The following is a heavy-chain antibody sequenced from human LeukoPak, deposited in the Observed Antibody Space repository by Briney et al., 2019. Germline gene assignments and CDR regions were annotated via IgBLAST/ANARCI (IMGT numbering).Heavy chain of an antibody. J-gene: IGHJ4*02. D-gene: IGHD1-26*01. CDR1: GFTFSASY. CDR3: ATNVGATVY. CDR2: ISSSGTTI. Sequence: GGSLRLSCAASGFTFSASYMTWIRQAPGKGLEWISYISSSGTTIYYADSVKGRSTLSRDNAKNSLYLQLDSLRAEDTAVYFCATNVGATVYWGQGTLVAVSS. V-gene: IGHV3-11*01.